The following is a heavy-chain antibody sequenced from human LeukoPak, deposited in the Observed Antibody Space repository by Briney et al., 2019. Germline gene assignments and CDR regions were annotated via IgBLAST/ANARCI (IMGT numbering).Heavy chain of an antibody. CDR3: ARGGWSYSSSQGEQYYFDY. CDR2: INHSGST. D-gene: IGHD6-13*01. V-gene: IGHV4-34*01. Sequence: SETLSLTCAVHGGSFSGYYWSWIRQPPGKGLEWIGEINHSGSTNYNPSLKSRVTISVDTSKNQFSLKLSSVTAADTAVYYCARGGWSYSSSQGEQYYFDYWGQGTLVTVSS. CDR1: GGSFSGYY. J-gene: IGHJ4*02.